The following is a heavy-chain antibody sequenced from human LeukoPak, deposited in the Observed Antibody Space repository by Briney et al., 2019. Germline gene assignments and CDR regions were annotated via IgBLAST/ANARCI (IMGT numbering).Heavy chain of an antibody. Sequence: SVKVSCKDSGGTFSSYAISWVQQAPGQGLEWMGRIIPIFGTANYAQKFQGRVTITTDESTSTAYMELSSLRSEDTAVYYCARAPYYYDSSGYYKLGFFDYWGQGTLVTVSS. D-gene: IGHD3-22*01. J-gene: IGHJ4*02. CDR1: GGTFSSYA. CDR3: ARAPYYYDSSGYYKLGFFDY. V-gene: IGHV1-69*05. CDR2: IIPIFGTA.